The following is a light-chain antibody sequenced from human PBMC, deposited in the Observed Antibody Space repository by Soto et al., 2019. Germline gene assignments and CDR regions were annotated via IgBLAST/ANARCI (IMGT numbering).Light chain of an antibody. CDR1: QSINNY. Sequence: DIQMTQSPASLSVSVGYRVTITCRASQSINNYLNWYLQRPGQAPKLLIRSASTLQRGVPSRFSGSGSRTDFTLTISSLQPEDFATYFCQQAFSAEWTFGQGTKVDIK. CDR3: QQAFSAEWT. V-gene: IGKV1-39*01. CDR2: SAS. J-gene: IGKJ1*01.